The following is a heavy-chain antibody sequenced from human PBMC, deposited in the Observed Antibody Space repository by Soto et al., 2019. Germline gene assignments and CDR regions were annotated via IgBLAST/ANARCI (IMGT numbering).Heavy chain of an antibody. CDR1: GGSLTSSSFY. CDR3: VRFYGNAFGI. D-gene: IGHD3-10*01. Sequence: PSETLSLTCIVSGGSLTSSSFYWGWIRQPPGKGLSWIGNIYYSGTTDYNPSLKSRVSVSTETSRNQLSLTLSSVTAADTAVYYCVRFYGNAFGIWGPGTLVTVSS. J-gene: IGHJ3*02. CDR2: IYYSGTT. V-gene: IGHV4-39*01.